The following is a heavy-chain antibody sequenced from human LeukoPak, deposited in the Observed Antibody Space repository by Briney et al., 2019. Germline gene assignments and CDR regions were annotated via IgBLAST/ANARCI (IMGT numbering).Heavy chain of an antibody. V-gene: IGHV4-38-2*02. Sequence: KASETLSLTCTVSGYSISSGYYWGWVRQPPGKGPEWIGSIYYTGSTYYNPSLKSRVTVSVDTSRNRFSLKLTSVTAADTAMYYCVRDGSTVTFNYWGQGTQVTVSS. CDR3: VRDGSTVTFNY. J-gene: IGHJ4*02. CDR2: IYYTGST. CDR1: GYSISSGYY. D-gene: IGHD4-17*01.